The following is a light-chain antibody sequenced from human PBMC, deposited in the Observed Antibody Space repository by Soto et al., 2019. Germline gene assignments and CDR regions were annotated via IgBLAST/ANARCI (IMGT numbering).Light chain of an antibody. Sequence: QSALTQPASLSGSPGQSITISCTGTSSDIGAYDYVSWFQQHPGKAPKLMISEVNNRPSGVSNRFSGSKSGNTAYLTISGLQTGDEADYYCGTWDSSLTAVIFGGGTKLTVL. CDR1: SSDIGAYDY. CDR3: GTWDSSLTAVI. V-gene: IGLV2-14*01. CDR2: EVN. J-gene: IGLJ2*01.